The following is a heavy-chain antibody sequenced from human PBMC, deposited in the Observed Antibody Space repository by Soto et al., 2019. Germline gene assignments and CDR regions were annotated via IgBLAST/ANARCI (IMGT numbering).Heavy chain of an antibody. CDR3: ARDTERTGYVARLNWFDP. D-gene: IGHD2-2*01. Sequence: SVKVSCKASGGTFSSYAISWVRQAPGQGLEWMGGIIPIFGTANYAQKFQGRVTITADESTSTAYMELSSLRSEDTAVYYCARDTERTGYVARLNWFDPWGQGTLVTVYS. J-gene: IGHJ5*02. V-gene: IGHV1-69*13. CDR2: IIPIFGTA. CDR1: GGTFSSYA.